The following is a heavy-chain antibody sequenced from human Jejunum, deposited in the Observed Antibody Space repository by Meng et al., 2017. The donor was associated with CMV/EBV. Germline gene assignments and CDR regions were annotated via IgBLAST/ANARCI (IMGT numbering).Heavy chain of an antibody. J-gene: IGHJ4*02. CDR3: ARRDEGYGPFDY. Sequence: LLECGCGWVTPGGSLRVSVAAAGLNFSNHGMNWGRQAPGKGWAGVSGISGSGDITYYAASVKGRFSISRDNSKNMLYLQMNSLRAEDTAVYYCARRDEGYGPFDYWGQGTLVTVSS. D-gene: IGHD3-10*01. V-gene: IGHV3-23*01. CDR1: GLNFSNHG. CDR2: ISGSGDIT.